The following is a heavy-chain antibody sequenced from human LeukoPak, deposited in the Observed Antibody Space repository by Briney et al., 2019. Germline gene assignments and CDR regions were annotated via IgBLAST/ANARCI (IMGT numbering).Heavy chain of an antibody. V-gene: IGHV3-53*01. CDR2: IYSGGST. D-gene: IGHD3-10*01. Sequence: PGGSLRLSCAASGFTVSNSYMNWVRQAPGKGLEWVSVIYSGGSTYYADSVKGRFTISRDNSKNTLYLQMNSLRAEDTAVYYCASQPGKLWFGEFYGMDVWGQGTTVTVSS. J-gene: IGHJ6*02. CDR1: GFTVSNSY. CDR3: ASQPGKLWFGEFYGMDV.